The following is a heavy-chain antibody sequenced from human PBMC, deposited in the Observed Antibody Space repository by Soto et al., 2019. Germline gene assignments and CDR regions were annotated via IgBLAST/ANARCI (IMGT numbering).Heavy chain of an antibody. D-gene: IGHD4-17*01. CDR1: GGSVSDKTYY. J-gene: IGHJ4*02. V-gene: IGHV4-61*01. CDR3: ARTTAVPNTPRSRYFFDY. CDR2: VYYSGTT. Sequence: KPSETLSLTCSVSGGSVSDKTYYWSWIRQPPGKRLEWIGYVYYSGTTNYNPSLKSRVTISVDLSKNRFSLRLSSVTTADTALYYCARTTAVPNTPRSRYFFDYWGQGTLVTVSS.